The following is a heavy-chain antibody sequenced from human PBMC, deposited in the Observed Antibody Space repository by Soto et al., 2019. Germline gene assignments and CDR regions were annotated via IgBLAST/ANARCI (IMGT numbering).Heavy chain of an antibody. D-gene: IGHD3-10*01. CDR2: IYHSGST. CDR3: ARGPVWGVIRKRYYFDY. V-gene: IGHV4-30-2*01. CDR1: GGSISSGGYA. Sequence: PSETLSLTCAVSGGSISSGGYAWSWIRQPPGKGLEWIGYIYHSGSTYYNPSLKSRVTISVDRSKNQFSLKLSSVTAADTAVYYCARGPVWGVIRKRYYFDYWVQGTLVTVSS. J-gene: IGHJ4*02.